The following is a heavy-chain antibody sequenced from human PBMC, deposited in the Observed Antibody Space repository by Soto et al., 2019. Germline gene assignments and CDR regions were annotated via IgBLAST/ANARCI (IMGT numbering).Heavy chain of an antibody. J-gene: IGHJ6*02. Sequence: GGSLRLSCAASGFTFSTYSMSWVRQAPGKGLEWVSSISGSGGSTYYADSVKGRFTISRDNSKNTLYLQMNSLRAEDTAVYYCAKYPSGISSSSNYGMDVWGQGTTVTVSS. CDR3: AKYPSGISSSSNYGMDV. CDR2: ISGSGGST. D-gene: IGHD6-6*01. V-gene: IGHV3-23*01. CDR1: GFTFSTYS.